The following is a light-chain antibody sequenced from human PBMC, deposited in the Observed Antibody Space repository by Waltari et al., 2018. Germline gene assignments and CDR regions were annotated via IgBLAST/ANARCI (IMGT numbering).Light chain of an antibody. V-gene: IGKV1-27*01. J-gene: IGKJ2*01. CDR2: AAS. Sequence: DIQMTQSPSSLSASVGDRVTITCRASQGISNYLAWYQQKPGKVPNRLIYAASTLQSGVPSRFSGSGSGTDFTLTISSLQPEDVATYYCQSYNSALMYTFGQGTKLDIK. CDR1: QGISNY. CDR3: QSYNSALMYT.